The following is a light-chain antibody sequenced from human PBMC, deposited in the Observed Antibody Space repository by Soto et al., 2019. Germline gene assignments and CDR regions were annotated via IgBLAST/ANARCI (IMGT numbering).Light chain of an antibody. J-gene: IGKJ1*01. CDR3: QQYHNYPRT. V-gene: IGKV3-15*01. CDR2: DAS. Sequence: EIVMTQSPATLSVSPGERATLSCRASQSVSSELAWYQQKPGQAPRLLIYDASTVESGVPSRFSGSGSGTEFTLTISDLQPDDFATYYCQQYHNYPRTFGQGTKVDIK. CDR1: QSVSSE.